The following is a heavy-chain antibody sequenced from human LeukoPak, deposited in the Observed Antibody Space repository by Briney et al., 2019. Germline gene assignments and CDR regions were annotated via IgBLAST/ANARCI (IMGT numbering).Heavy chain of an antibody. CDR3: ARGIYSSGWYWLDP. CDR1: GGSISSYY. D-gene: IGHD6-19*01. J-gene: IGHJ5*02. CDR2: IYTSGGT. V-gene: IGHV4-4*07. Sequence: SETLSLTCTVSGGSISSYYWSWIRLAAGKGLEWIGRIYTSGGTNYNPSLKSRVTMSVDTSKNQFSLNLSSVTPADTAVYYCARGIYSSGWYWLDPWGQGILVTASS.